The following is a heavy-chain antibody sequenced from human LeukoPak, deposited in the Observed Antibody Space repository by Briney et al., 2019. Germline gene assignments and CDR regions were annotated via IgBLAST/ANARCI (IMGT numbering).Heavy chain of an antibody. Sequence: ASVKVSCKASGYTFTSYAISWVRQAPGQGLEWMGGIIPIFGTANYAQKFQGRVTITADESTSTAYMELSSLRSEDTAVYYCARDDYGDYDNWFDPWGQGTLVTVSS. D-gene: IGHD4-17*01. CDR1: GYTFTSYA. V-gene: IGHV1-69*13. CDR3: ARDDYGDYDNWFDP. J-gene: IGHJ5*02. CDR2: IIPIFGTA.